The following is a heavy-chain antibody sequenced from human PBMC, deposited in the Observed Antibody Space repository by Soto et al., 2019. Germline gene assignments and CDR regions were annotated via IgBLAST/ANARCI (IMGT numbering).Heavy chain of an antibody. CDR3: ARVLYGELPID. CDR2: IIPILGIA. V-gene: IGHV1-69*02. J-gene: IGHJ4*02. CDR1: GGTFSSYT. D-gene: IGHD4-17*01. Sequence: QVQLVQSGAEVKKPGSSVKVSCKASGGTFSSYTISWVRQAPGQGLEWMGRIIPILGIANYAQKFQGRVTITADKSTSTAYMELSSLRSEDTAVYYCARVLYGELPIDWGQGTLVTVSS.